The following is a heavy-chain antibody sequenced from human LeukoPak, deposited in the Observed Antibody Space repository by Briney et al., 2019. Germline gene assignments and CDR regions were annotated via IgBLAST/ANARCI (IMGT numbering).Heavy chain of an antibody. V-gene: IGHV4-31*03. CDR2: IYYSGST. CDR1: GGSISSGGYY. J-gene: IGHJ4*02. Sequence: SETLSLTCTVSGGSISSGGYYWSWIRQHPGKGLEWIGYIYYSGSTYYNPSLKSRVTISVDTSKNQFSLKLSSVTAADTAVYYCARGLLAYFDYRGQGTLVTVSS. CDR3: ARGLLAYFDY.